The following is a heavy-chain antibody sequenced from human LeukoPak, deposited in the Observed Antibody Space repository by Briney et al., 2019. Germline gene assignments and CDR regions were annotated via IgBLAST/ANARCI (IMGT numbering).Heavy chain of an antibody. Sequence: SQTLSLTCTVSGGSISSYYWSWIRQSPGQGLEWIGNIYYRGDINYNPSLKSRVIISIDTSKNQFSLKVTSLTAADTAVYYCATNKDWAEADWGQGTLVIVSS. CDR3: ATNKDWAEAD. CDR1: GGSISSYY. J-gene: IGHJ4*02. V-gene: IGHV4-59*03. D-gene: IGHD3/OR15-3a*01. CDR2: IYYRGDI.